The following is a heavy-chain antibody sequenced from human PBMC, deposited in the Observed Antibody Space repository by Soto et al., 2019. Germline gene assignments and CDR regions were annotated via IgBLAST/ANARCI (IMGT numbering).Heavy chain of an antibody. D-gene: IGHD6-13*01. CDR3: ARLTVAGDNWFDP. Sequence: SETLSLTCTVSGGSISSDFWSWIRQPPGKGLEWIGYFHYSGSTNYNPSLKSRVTISVDTSKNQFSLKLRSVTAADTAVYYCARLTVAGDNWFDPWGLGTLVTVSS. CDR2: FHYSGST. V-gene: IGHV4-59*01. CDR1: GGSISSDF. J-gene: IGHJ5*02.